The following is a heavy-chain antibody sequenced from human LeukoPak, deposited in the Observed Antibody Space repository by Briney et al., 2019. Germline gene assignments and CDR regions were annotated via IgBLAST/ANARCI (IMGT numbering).Heavy chain of an antibody. J-gene: IGHJ4*02. Sequence: GGSLRLSCAASGFTFSSYGISWVRQAPGKGLEWVSAISGSGGSTYYADSVKGRFTISRDNSKNTLYLQMNSLRAEDAAVYYCAKDLTRATYYYDSSGSDYWGQGTLVTVSS. CDR2: ISGSGGST. D-gene: IGHD3-22*01. CDR3: AKDLTRATYYYDSSGSDY. V-gene: IGHV3-23*01. CDR1: GFTFSSYG.